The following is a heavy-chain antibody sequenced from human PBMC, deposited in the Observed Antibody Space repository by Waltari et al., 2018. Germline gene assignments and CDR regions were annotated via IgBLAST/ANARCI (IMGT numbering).Heavy chain of an antibody. CDR2: IYYSGST. Sequence: QLQLQESGPGLVKPSETLSLTCTVSGGSISSSSYYWGWIRQPPGKGLEWIGSIYYSGSTYYNPSLKSRVTISVDTSKNQFSLKLSSVTAADTAVYYCARGGDYSNYDYWGQGTLVTVSS. V-gene: IGHV4-39*07. D-gene: IGHD4-4*01. CDR1: GGSISSSSYY. J-gene: IGHJ4*02. CDR3: ARGGDYSNYDY.